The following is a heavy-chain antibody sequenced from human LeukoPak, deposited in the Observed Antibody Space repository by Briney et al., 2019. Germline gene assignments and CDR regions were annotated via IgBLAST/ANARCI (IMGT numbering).Heavy chain of an antibody. CDR1: GFTFSSYS. CDR3: AARYSGSYYDSSIDY. V-gene: IGHV3-21*01. J-gene: IGHJ4*02. CDR2: ISSSSSYI. D-gene: IGHD1-26*01. Sequence: PGGSLRLSCAASGFTFSSYSMNWVRQAPGKGLEWVSSISSSSSYIYYADSVKGRFTISRDNAKSSLYLQMNSLRAEDTAVYYCAARYSGSYYDSSIDYWGQGTLVTVSS.